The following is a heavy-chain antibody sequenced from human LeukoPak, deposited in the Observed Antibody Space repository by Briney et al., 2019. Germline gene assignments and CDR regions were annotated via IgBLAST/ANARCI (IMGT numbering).Heavy chain of an antibody. CDR3: ARSHTQKEFCGGGRCYPTVWWFDP. CDR1: GYTFTSYG. Sequence: GASVKVSCKASGYTFTSYGISWVRQAPGQGLEWMGWISAYNGNTNYAQKLQGRVTMTTDTSTSTAYMELRSLRSEDTAVYYCARSHTQKEFCGGGRCYPTVWWFDPWGQGTLVTVSS. J-gene: IGHJ5*02. V-gene: IGHV1-18*01. CDR2: ISAYNGNT. D-gene: IGHD2-15*01.